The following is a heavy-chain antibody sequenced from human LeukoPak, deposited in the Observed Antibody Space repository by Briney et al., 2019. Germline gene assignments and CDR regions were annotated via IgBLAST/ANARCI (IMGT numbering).Heavy chain of an antibody. CDR3: ARETGRDGYNYQDYGMDV. CDR1: GGSISSGDYY. V-gene: IGHV4-30-4*01. J-gene: IGHJ6*02. Sequence: SETLSLTCTVSGGSISSGDYYWSWIRQPPGKGLEWIGYIYYSGSTYYNPSLKSRVTISVDTPKNQFSLKLSSVTAADTAVYYCARETGRDGYNYQDYGMDVWGQGTTVTVSS. D-gene: IGHD5-24*01. CDR2: IYYSGST.